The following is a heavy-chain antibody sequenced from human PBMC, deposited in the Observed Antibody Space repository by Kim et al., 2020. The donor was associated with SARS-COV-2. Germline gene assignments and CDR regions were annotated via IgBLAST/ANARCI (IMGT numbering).Heavy chain of an antibody. D-gene: IGHD6-19*01. J-gene: IGHJ4*02. V-gene: IGHV1-3*01. CDR3: ATGYSAWYGY. CDR1: GYTFTSYA. CDR2: TNAGNGNT. Sequence: ASVKVSCKASGYTFTSYAMHWVRQAPGQRLEWMGWTNAGNGNTKSSQKFQGRVTLTTDTSASTAYMELSSLTSEDTAVYYCATGYSAWYGYWGQGTLVTVSS.